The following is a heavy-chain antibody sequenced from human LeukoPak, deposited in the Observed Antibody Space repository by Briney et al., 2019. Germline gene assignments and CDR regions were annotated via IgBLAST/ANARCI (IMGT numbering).Heavy chain of an antibody. V-gene: IGHV1-69*13. J-gene: IGHJ5*02. Sequence: SVKVSCKASGGTFSSYAISWVRQAPGQGLEWMGGIIPIFGTANYAQKFQGRVTITADESTSTAYMELSSLRSEDTAVYYCARDHSGYDSNWFDPWGQGTLVTVSS. CDR2: IIPIFGTA. CDR3: ARDHSGYDSNWFDP. CDR1: GGTFSSYA. D-gene: IGHD5-12*01.